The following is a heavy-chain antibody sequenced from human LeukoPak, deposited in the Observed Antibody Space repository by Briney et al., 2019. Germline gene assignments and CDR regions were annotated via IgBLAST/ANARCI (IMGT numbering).Heavy chain of an antibody. V-gene: IGHV1-46*01. CDR1: GFTFTSYY. Sequence: ASVKVSCKASGFTFTSYYMHWVRQAPGQGLEWMGIINPSGGNTSYAQKFQGRVTMTRDTSTSTVYMELSSLRSEDTAVYYCARGDIVVVPAAMLADYWGQGTLVTVSS. CDR2: INPSGGNT. J-gene: IGHJ4*02. CDR3: ARGDIVVVPAAMLADY. D-gene: IGHD2-2*01.